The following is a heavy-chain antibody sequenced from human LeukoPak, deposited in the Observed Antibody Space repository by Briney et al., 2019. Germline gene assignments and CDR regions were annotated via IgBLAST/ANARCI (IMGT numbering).Heavy chain of an antibody. V-gene: IGHV1-2*02. CDR3: ARVNYYGSGSYYKNPHRWFDP. Sequence: GASVKVSCKASGYTFTSYNINWVRQATGQGLEWMGWINPNSGGTNYAQKFQGRVTMTRDTSISTAYMELSRLRSDDTAVYYCARVNYYGSGSYYKNPHRWFDPWGQGTLVTVSS. D-gene: IGHD3-10*01. J-gene: IGHJ5*02. CDR2: INPNSGGT. CDR1: GYTFTSYN.